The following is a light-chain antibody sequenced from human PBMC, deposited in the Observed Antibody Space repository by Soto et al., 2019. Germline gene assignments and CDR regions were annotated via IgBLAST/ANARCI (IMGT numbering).Light chain of an antibody. V-gene: IGLV2-14*01. J-gene: IGLJ2*01. CDR2: GVS. Sequence: QAVVTQPASVSGSPGQSIAISCTGTSSDVGGYNYVSWYQQHPGKAPKLMIYGVSNRPSGVSSRFSGSKSGNTASLTISGLQAEDEADYYCTSYTGTNTLLFGGGTKLTVL. CDR3: TSYTGTNTLL. CDR1: SSDVGGYNY.